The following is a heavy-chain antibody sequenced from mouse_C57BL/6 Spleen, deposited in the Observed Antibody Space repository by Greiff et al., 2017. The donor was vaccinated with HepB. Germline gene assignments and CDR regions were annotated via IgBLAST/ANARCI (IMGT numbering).Heavy chain of an antibody. D-gene: IGHD2-1*01. CDR3: AREGYGNYDY. V-gene: IGHV1-52*01. CDR1: GYTFTSYW. J-gene: IGHJ2*01. CDR2: IDPSDSET. Sequence: VQLKQPGAELVRPGSSVKLSCKASGYTFTSYWMHWVKQRPIQGLEWIGNIDPSDSETHYNQKFKDKATLTVDKSSSTAYMQLSSLTSEDSAVYYCAREGYGNYDYWGQGTTLTVSS.